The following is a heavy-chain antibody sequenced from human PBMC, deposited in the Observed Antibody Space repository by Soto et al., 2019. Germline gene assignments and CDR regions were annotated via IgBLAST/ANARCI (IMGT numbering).Heavy chain of an antibody. V-gene: IGHV5-51*01. CDR1: GYSFTSYW. D-gene: IGHD2-21*02. CDR3: ARQSGTYCGGDSYSSSSGMYT. CDR2: IYPGDSDT. J-gene: IGHJ6*02. Sequence: PGESLKISCEGSGYSFTSYWIGWVRQMPGKGLEWMGIIYPGDSDTRYSPSFQGQVTISADKSISTADLPRSSLRASDAAMYYCARQSGTYCGGDSYSSSSGMYTRCQQTTVTISS.